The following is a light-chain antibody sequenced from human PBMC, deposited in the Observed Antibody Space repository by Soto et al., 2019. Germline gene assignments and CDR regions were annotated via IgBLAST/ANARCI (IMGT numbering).Light chain of an antibody. CDR1: QSLLHSDGYNY. CDR2: LGS. J-gene: IGKJ5*01. CDR3: MQPLQTPIT. V-gene: IGKV2-28*01. Sequence: DIVMTQSPLSLPVTPGEPASISCRSSQSLLHSDGYNYLDWYLQKPGQSPQLLIYLGSNRASGVPDRFSGRGSGTDFTLKISRVEAEDVGVYYCMQPLQTPITFGQGTRLEIK.